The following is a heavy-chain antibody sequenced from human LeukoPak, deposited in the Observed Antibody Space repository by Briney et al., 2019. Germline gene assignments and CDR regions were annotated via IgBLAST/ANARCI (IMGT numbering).Heavy chain of an antibody. CDR2: IWYDGSNK. Sequence: GGSLRLSCAASGFTFRSYGMPWVRQAPGKGLEWVAVIWYDGSNKYYADSVKGRFTISRDNSKNTLYLQMNSLRAEDTAVYYCARDSLSGYIDYWGQGTLVTVSS. D-gene: IGHD2-15*01. J-gene: IGHJ4*02. CDR1: GFTFRSYG. CDR3: ARDSLSGYIDY. V-gene: IGHV3-33*01.